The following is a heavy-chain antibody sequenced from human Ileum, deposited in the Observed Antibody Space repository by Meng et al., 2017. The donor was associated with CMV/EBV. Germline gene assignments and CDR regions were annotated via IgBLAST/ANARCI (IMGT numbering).Heavy chain of an antibody. D-gene: IGHD2-2*01. J-gene: IGHJ6*02. V-gene: IGHV5-51*01. CDR2: IYPGDSDT. Sequence: YSFTSYWIGWVRQMPGKGLEWMGIIYPGDSDTRYSPSFQGQVTISADKSISTAYLQWSSLKASDTAMYYCARGYCSSTSCYYGMDVWGQGTTVTVSS. CDR1: YSFTSYW. CDR3: ARGYCSSTSCYYGMDV.